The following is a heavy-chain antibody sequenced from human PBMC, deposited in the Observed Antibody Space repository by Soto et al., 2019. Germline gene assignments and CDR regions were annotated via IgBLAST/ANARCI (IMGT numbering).Heavy chain of an antibody. Sequence: GGSLRLSCAASGFTFDDYAMHWVRQAPGKGLEWVSGISWNSGSIGYADSVKGRFTISRDNAKNSLYLQMNSLRAEDTALYYCAKDMALEVVISLLTHNGSDYYYYYMDVWGKGTTVTVSS. J-gene: IGHJ6*03. CDR2: ISWNSGSI. V-gene: IGHV3-9*01. CDR3: AKDMALEVVISLLTHNGSDYYYYYMDV. CDR1: GFTFDDYA. D-gene: IGHD3-3*01.